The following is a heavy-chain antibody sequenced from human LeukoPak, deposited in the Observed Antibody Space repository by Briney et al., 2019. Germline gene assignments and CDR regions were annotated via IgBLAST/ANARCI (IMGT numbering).Heavy chain of an antibody. V-gene: IGHV1-2*02. CDR3: ARTDIVATSWFDP. J-gene: IGHJ5*02. CDR1: GYTFTGYY. Sequence: SVKVSCKASGYTFTGYYMHWVRQAPGQGLEWRGWINPNSGGTNYAQKFQGRVTMTRDTSISTAYMELSRLRSDDTAVYYCARTDIVATSWFDPWGQGTLVTVSS. CDR2: INPNSGGT. D-gene: IGHD5-12*01.